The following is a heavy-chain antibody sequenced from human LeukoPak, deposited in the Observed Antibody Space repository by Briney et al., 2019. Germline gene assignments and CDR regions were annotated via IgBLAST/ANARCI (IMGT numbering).Heavy chain of an antibody. CDR3: AREGDYYDSSLYDY. CDR1: GYTFTGYF. Sequence: ASVKVSCKASGYTFTGYFIHWVRQAPGQGLEWMGWISAYNGNTNYAQKLQGRVTMTTDTSTSTAYMELRSLRSDDTAVYYCAREGDYYDSSLYDYWGQGTLVTVSS. CDR2: ISAYNGNT. J-gene: IGHJ4*02. V-gene: IGHV1-18*04. D-gene: IGHD3-22*01.